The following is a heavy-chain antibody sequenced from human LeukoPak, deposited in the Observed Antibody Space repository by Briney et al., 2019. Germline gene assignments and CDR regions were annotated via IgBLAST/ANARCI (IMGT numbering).Heavy chain of an antibody. D-gene: IGHD2-21*02. V-gene: IGHV3-30*03. CDR1: GFTFSSYV. Sequence: GRSLRLSCAASGFTFSSYVMHWVRQAPGKGLEWVAFLSYDGSNKYYADSVKGRFTISRDNAKNSLNLQMNSLRDEDTAVYYCARSTYCGGDCYPALGYWGQGTLVTVSS. CDR2: LSYDGSNK. J-gene: IGHJ4*02. CDR3: ARSTYCGGDCYPALGY.